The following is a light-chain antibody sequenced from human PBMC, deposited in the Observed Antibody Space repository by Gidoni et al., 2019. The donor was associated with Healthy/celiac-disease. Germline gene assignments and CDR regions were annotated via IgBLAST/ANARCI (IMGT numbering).Light chain of an antibody. V-gene: IGLV2-14*01. CDR1: SSDVGGYHY. Sequence: SALTQPASVSGSPGQSTTISCTGTSSDVGGYHYVSWYQQHPGKAPKLMIYAVSNRPSGVSNRFSGSNSGNTASLTISGLQSEDEADYYCSSYTSSSTLDVVFGGGSKLSVL. CDR2: AVS. J-gene: IGLJ2*01. CDR3: SSYTSSSTLDVV.